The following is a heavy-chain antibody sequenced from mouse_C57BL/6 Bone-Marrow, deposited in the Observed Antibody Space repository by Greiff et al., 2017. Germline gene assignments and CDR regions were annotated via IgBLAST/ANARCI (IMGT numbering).Heavy chain of an antibody. CDR2: ILPCSRRT. Sequence: QVQLQQPGAELMKPGASVQLSCKATGYTFTGSWIEWVKQRPGHGLEWICDILPCSRRTNYNEKFKGKATFTADKSSNTAYMQLSSLTTEDSAIYYCARPIYYGYAWCAYWGQGTLVTVSA. CDR3: ARPIYYGYAWCAY. CDR1: GYTFTGSW. D-gene: IGHD2-2*01. V-gene: IGHV1-9*01. J-gene: IGHJ3*01.